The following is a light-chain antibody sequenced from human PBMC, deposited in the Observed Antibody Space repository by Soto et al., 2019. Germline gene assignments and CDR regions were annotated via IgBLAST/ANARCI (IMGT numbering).Light chain of an antibody. Sequence: TQSPSTLSASVGDSVSITCRSSQSVSSLYLAWFQQKPGQAPRLLIYDASSRATGIPDRFSGGGSGTDFTLTISRLEPEDFAVYYCQQFSSYPLTFGGGTKVDI. J-gene: IGKJ4*01. V-gene: IGKV3-20*01. CDR3: QQFSSYPLT. CDR1: QSVSSLY. CDR2: DAS.